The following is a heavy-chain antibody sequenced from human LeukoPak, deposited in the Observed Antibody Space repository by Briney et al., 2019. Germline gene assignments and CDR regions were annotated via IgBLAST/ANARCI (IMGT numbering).Heavy chain of an antibody. CDR3: ARGGRYDSSGYYSPFDY. V-gene: IGHV1-2*02. J-gene: IGHJ4*02. Sequence: ASVKVSCKASGYTFTSYYMHWVRQAPGQGLEWMGWINPNSGGTNYAQKFQGRVTMTRDTSISTAYMELSRLRSDDTAVYYCARGGRYDSSGYYSPFDYWGQGTLVTVSS. D-gene: IGHD3-22*01. CDR1: GYTFTSYY. CDR2: INPNSGGT.